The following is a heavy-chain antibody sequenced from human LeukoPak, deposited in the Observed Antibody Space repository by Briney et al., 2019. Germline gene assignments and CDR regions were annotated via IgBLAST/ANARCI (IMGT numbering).Heavy chain of an antibody. Sequence: GGSLRLSCAASGFDFNNYNMNWVRQAPGKGLEWVAFIRYDGSNKYYADSVKGRFTISRDNSKNTLYLQMNSLRAEDTAVYYCAKDLTAMVRGVGNWFDPWGQGTLVTVSS. J-gene: IGHJ5*02. CDR1: GFDFNNYN. D-gene: IGHD3-10*01. CDR3: AKDLTAMVRGVGNWFDP. CDR2: IRYDGSNK. V-gene: IGHV3-30*02.